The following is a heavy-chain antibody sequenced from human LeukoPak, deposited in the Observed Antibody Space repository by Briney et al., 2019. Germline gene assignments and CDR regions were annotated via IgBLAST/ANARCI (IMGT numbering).Heavy chain of an antibody. V-gene: IGHV3-23*01. CDR3: AKGERYCSSTSCYTGDY. CDR1: GFTLSSYA. Sequence: GGSLRLSCAASGFTLSSYAMSWVRQAPGKGLEWVSAISGSGGSTYYADSVKGRFTISRDNSKNTLYLQMNSLRAEDTAVYYCAKGERYCSSTSCYTGDYWGQGTLVTVSS. CDR2: ISGSGGST. J-gene: IGHJ4*02. D-gene: IGHD2-2*02.